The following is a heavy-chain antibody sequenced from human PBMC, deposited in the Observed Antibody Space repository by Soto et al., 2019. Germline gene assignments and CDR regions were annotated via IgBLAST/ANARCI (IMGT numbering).Heavy chain of an antibody. Sequence: QLQLQESGPGLVKPSETLSLTCTVSGGSISSSSYYWGWIRQPPGKGLEWIGSIYYSGSTYYNPSLKSRVTISVDTSKNQFSLKLSSVTAADTAVYYCARPQDGDYENYFDYWGQGTLVTVSS. V-gene: IGHV4-39*01. CDR1: GGSISSSSYY. D-gene: IGHD4-17*01. CDR3: ARPQDGDYENYFDY. J-gene: IGHJ4*02. CDR2: IYYSGST.